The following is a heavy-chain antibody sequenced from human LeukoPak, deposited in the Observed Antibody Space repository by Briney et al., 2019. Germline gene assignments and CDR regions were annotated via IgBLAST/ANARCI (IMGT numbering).Heavy chain of an antibody. Sequence: GGSLRLSCVGSGFTFRSHAMSWVRQAPEKGLEFVSGICENGGTTYYADSVKGRFSISRDNSKNTLYLQMDSLRGEDTAVYYCAEDFRIGCSAHFDYWGEGALVSVSS. V-gene: IGHV3-23*01. J-gene: IGHJ4*02. CDR1: GFTFRSHA. CDR2: ICENGGTT. CDR3: AEDFRIGCSAHFDY. D-gene: IGHD3-10*02.